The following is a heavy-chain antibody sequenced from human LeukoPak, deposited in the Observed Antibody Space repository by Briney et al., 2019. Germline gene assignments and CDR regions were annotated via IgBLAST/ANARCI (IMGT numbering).Heavy chain of an antibody. J-gene: IGHJ4*02. D-gene: IGHD3-10*01. CDR1: GFTFSSYA. V-gene: IGHV3-23*01. CDR2: ISGSGGST. Sequence: PGGSLRLSCAASGFTFSSYAMSWVRQAPGKGLEWVSAISGSGGSTYYADSVKGRFTISRDNSKNTLYLQMNSLRAEDTAVYYCTMVRGVILDPLDYWGQGTLVTVPS. CDR3: TMVRGVILDPLDY.